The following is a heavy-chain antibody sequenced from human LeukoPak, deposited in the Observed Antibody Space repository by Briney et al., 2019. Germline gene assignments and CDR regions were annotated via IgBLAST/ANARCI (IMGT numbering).Heavy chain of an antibody. V-gene: IGHV1-8*01. CDR1: GYTFTSYD. D-gene: IGHD2-15*01. CDR2: MNPNSGNT. J-gene: IGHJ4*02. CDR3: ASRPDQHLLYYFDY. Sequence: GASVKVSCKASGYTFTSYDINWVRQATGQGLEWMGWMNPNSGNTGYAQKFQGRVTMSRNTSISTAYMELSSLRSEDTAVYYCASRPDQHLLYYFDYWGQGALVTVSS.